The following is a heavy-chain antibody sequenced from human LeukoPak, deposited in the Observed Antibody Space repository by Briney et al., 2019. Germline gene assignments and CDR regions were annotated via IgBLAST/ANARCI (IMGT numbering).Heavy chain of an antibody. CDR3: ASTAGNYDILTGYYPDAFDI. CDR1: GGSISSSSYY. CDR2: IYYSGST. D-gene: IGHD3-9*01. J-gene: IGHJ3*02. Sequence: PSETLSLTCTVSGGSISSSSYYWGWIRQPPGKGLEWIGSIYYSGSTYYNPSLKSRVTISVDTSKNQFSLKLSSVTAADTAVYYCASTAGNYDILTGYYPDAFDIWGQGTMVTVSS. V-gene: IGHV4-39*01.